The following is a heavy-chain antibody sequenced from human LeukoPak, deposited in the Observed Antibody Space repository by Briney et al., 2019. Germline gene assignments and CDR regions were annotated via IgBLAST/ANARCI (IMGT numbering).Heavy chain of an antibody. CDR3: ARVDYVWGSYRYTVSLGFDY. Sequence: SETLSLTCTVSGYSISSGYYWGWIRQPPGKGLEWIGSIYHSGSTYYNPSLKSRVTISVDTSKNQFSLKLSSVTAADTAVYYCARVDYVWGSYRYTVSLGFDYWGQGTLVTVSS. J-gene: IGHJ4*02. CDR1: GYSISSGYY. D-gene: IGHD3-16*02. CDR2: IYHSGST. V-gene: IGHV4-38-2*02.